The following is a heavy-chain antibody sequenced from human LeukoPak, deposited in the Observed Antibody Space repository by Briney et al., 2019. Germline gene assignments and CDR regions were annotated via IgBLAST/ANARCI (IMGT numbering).Heavy chain of an antibody. V-gene: IGHV3-7*01. D-gene: IGHD3-22*01. CDR1: GFTFSNFW. CDR3: ATTYDSSGCD. J-gene: IGHJ4*02. Sequence: GGSLRLSCAASGFTFSNFWMAWVRQAPGKGLEWVANIKQDGSVQYYGDSVKGRFTISRDNAKNSLYLQMNSLRAEDTAVYYCATTYDSSGCDWGQGTLVTVSS. CDR2: IKQDGSVQ.